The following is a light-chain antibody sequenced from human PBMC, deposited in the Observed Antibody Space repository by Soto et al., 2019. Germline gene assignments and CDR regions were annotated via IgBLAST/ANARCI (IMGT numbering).Light chain of an antibody. Sequence: EIGMTQSAGALSVSPGEGATFSCRASQSVGINLAWYQLKPGQAPRLLIYDASNRATGIPARFSGSGSGTDFTLTISSLQPEDFAVYYCHYYDKWPPGTFGQGTKVDIK. CDR3: HYYDKWPPGT. V-gene: IGKV3D-15*01. CDR2: DAS. J-gene: IGKJ1*01. CDR1: QSVGIN.